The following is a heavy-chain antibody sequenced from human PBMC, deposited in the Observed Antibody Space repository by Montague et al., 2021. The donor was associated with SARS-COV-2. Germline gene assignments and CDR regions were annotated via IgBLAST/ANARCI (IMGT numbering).Heavy chain of an antibody. D-gene: IGHD1-26*01. CDR1: GFTFSSYG. CDR2: ITYNGSTK. CDR3: AKPYSGSYRSWFDP. J-gene: IGHJ5*02. V-gene: IGHV3-30*18. Sequence: SLRLSCAASGFTFSSYGMHWVRQAPGKGLEWVAVITYNGSTKYYADSVKGRFTISRDNSKNTLYLQMNSLRAEDTAVYYCAKPYSGSYRSWFDPWGQGTLVTVSS.